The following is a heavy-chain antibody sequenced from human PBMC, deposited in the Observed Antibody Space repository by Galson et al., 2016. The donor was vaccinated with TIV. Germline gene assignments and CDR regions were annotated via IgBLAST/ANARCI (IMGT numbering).Heavy chain of an antibody. V-gene: IGHV1-69*13. CDR3: ARVRFGELSGYYYYMDV. D-gene: IGHD3-10*01. CDR2: IIPILGSS. Sequence: SVKVSCKASGDTFASYAFSWVRQAPGQGLEVMGRIIPILGSSDYAQRFQGRVTITADASTSTVYMELRGLRSEDTAMYYCARVRFGELSGYYYYMDVWGKGTTVTVSS. CDR1: GDTFASYA. J-gene: IGHJ6*03.